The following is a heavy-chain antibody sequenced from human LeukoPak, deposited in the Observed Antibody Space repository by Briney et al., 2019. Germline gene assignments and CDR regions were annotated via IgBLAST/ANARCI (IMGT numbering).Heavy chain of an antibody. D-gene: IGHD6-19*01. CDR3: TKLPTTGWYAGGNWFDP. CDR1: GFTFSNCA. V-gene: IGHV3-23*01. J-gene: IGHJ5*02. Sequence: GGSLRLSCAASGFTFSNCAMTWVRQAPGKGLEWVSLISGSGGDIRYADSVRGRFSISRDNSKNTLYLQMNSLRAEDTPVFYCTKLPTTGWYAGGNWFDPWGQGTLVTVS. CDR2: ISGSGGDI.